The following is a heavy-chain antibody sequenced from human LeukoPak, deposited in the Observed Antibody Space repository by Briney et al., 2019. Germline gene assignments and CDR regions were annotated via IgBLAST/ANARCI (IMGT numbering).Heavy chain of an antibody. V-gene: IGHV1-24*01. D-gene: IGHD1-26*01. Sequence: GASVKVSRKFSVYTLTELSMHWVRQPPGKGRECMGDLDPEDGETIYTQTLQGRDTMTEDTSTDTAYMELSSVRSEDTAVYYCESSWGGSYPLTFDFWGQGTLVTVSS. CDR3: ESSWGGSYPLTFDF. CDR2: LDPEDGET. CDR1: VYTLTELS. J-gene: IGHJ4*02.